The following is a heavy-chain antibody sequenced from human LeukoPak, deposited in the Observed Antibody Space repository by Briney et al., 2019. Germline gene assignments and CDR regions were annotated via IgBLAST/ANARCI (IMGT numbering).Heavy chain of an antibody. J-gene: IGHJ6*03. D-gene: IGHD2-2*01. CDR2: ISSSSSYI. CDR1: GFTFSSYS. CDR3: ARDARSTSLWIDYMDV. Sequence: VKPGGSLRLSCAASGFTFSSYSMNWVRQAPGKGLEWVSSISSSSSYIYYADSVKGRFTISRDNAKNSLYLQMNSLRAEDTAVYYCARDARSTSLWIDYMDVWGKGTTVTVSS. V-gene: IGHV3-21*01.